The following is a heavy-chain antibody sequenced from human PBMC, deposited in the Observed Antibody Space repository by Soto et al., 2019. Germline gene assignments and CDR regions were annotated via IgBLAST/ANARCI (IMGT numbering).Heavy chain of an antibody. CDR1: GKSFSSYS. Sequence: GYLRLSEAAAGKSFSSYSMNWVRQAPGKGLEWVSSISSSSSYIYYADSVKGRFTISRDNAKNSLYLQMNSLRAEDTAVYYCARDSVVVPAAISYYYYGMDVWGQGTTVTVSS. D-gene: IGHD2-2*02. V-gene: IGHV3-21*01. J-gene: IGHJ6*02. CDR2: ISSSSSYI. CDR3: ARDSVVVPAAISYYYYGMDV.